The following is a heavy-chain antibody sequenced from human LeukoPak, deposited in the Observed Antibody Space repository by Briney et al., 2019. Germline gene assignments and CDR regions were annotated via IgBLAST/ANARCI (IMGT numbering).Heavy chain of an antibody. D-gene: IGHD2-2*01. V-gene: IGHV3-21*05. J-gene: IGHJ4*02. CDR1: GFTFSSYS. CDR3: ARVNCSSTSCHFDY. CDR2: ISSSSSYT. Sequence: GGSLRLSCAASGFTFSSYSMNWVRQAPGKGLEWVSYISSSSSYTNYADSVKGRFTISRDNAKNSLYLQMNSLRAEDTAVYYCARVNCSSTSCHFDYWGQGTLVTVSS.